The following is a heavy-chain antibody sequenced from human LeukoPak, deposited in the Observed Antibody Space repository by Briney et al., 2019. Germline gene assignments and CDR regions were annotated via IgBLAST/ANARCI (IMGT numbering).Heavy chain of an antibody. CDR3: ATVEATQRGLWYFDY. V-gene: IGHV1-24*01. D-gene: IGHD1-26*01. CDR2: FDPEDGET. Sequence: ASVKVSCTVSGYTLTELSMHWVRQAPGKGLEWMGGFDPEDGETIYAQKFQGRVTMTEDTSTDTAYMELSSLRSEDTAVYYCATVEATQRGLWYFDYWGQGTLVTVSS. CDR1: GYTLTELS. J-gene: IGHJ4*02.